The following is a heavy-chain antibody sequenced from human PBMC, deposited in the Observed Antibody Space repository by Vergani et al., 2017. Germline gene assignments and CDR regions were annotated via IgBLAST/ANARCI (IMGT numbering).Heavy chain of an antibody. CDR3: AKDRAAAGNSPFYGMDV. D-gene: IGHD6-13*01. V-gene: IGHV3-9*01. Sequence: EVQLVESGGGLVQPGRSLRLSCAASGFTFDDYAMHWVRQAPGKGLEWVSGISWNSGSIGYADSVKGRFTISRDNSKNTLYLQMNSLRAEDTAVYYCAKDRAAAGNSPFYGMDVWGQGTTVTVSS. CDR2: ISWNSGSI. J-gene: IGHJ6*02. CDR1: GFTFDDYA.